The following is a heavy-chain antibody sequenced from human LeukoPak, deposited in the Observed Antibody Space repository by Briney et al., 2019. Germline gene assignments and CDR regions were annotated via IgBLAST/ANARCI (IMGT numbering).Heavy chain of an antibody. CDR1: GYTFTGYD. J-gene: IGHJ4*02. Sequence: ASVKVSCKASGYTFTGYDIHWVRQAPGQGLEWMGWINPNSGVTNYAQKFQGRVTMTRDTSISTAYMELNRLRSDDTAVYYCARGDGDGYNFWYWGQGTLVTVPS. D-gene: IGHD5-24*01. CDR3: ARGDGDGYNFWY. V-gene: IGHV1-2*02. CDR2: INPNSGVT.